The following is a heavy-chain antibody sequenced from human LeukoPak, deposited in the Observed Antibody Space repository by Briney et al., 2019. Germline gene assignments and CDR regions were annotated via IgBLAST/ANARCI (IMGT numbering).Heavy chain of an antibody. CDR3: ARDGPPYYYDSSGYYL. V-gene: IGHV4-39*07. J-gene: IGHJ4*02. CDR2: IYYSGST. CDR1: GGSISSSSYY. D-gene: IGHD3-22*01. Sequence: TPSETLSLTCTVSGGSISSSSYYWGWIRQPPGKGLEWIGSIYYSGSTYYNPSLKSRVTISVDTSKNQFSLKLSSVTAADTAVYYCARDGPPYYYDSSGYYLWGQGILVTVSS.